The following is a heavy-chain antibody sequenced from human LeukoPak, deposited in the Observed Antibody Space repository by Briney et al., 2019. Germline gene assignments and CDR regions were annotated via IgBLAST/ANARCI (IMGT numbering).Heavy chain of an antibody. CDR2: INSDGSST. Sequence: PGGSLRLSCAASGFTFSSYWMHWVRHAPGKGLVWVSRINSDGSSTSYADSVKGRFTISRDNAKNTLYLQMNSLRAEDTAVYYCARGVGYCSGGSCLRLNWFDPWGQGTLVTVSS. V-gene: IGHV3-74*01. CDR3: ARGVGYCSGGSCLRLNWFDP. CDR1: GFTFSSYW. D-gene: IGHD2-15*01. J-gene: IGHJ5*02.